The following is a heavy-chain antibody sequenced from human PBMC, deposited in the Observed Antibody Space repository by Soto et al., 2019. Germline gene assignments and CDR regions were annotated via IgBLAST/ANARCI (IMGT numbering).Heavy chain of an antibody. CDR2: ISGSGGST. J-gene: IGHJ4*02. D-gene: IGHD2-15*01. CDR3: AKDSPTQVVAATPDYRLWDY. V-gene: IGHV3-23*01. Sequence: GGSLRLSCAASGFTFSSYAMSWVRQAPGKGLEWVSAISGSGGSTYYADSVKGRFTISRDNSKNTLYLQMNSLRAEDTAVYYCAKDSPTQVVAATPDYRLWDYWGQGTLVTVSS. CDR1: GFTFSSYA.